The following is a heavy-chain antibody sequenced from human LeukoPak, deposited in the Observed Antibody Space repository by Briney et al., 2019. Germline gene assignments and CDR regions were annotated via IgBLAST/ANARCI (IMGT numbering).Heavy chain of an antibody. CDR3: AKDTCSGGSCYCFDY. CDR2: IYSGGNT. CDR1: GFTVSSNS. J-gene: IGHJ4*02. D-gene: IGHD2-15*01. Sequence: GGSLRLSCTVSGFTVSSNSWSWVRQAPGKGLEWVSFIYSGGNTHYSDSVKGRFTISRDNSKNTLYLQMNSLRAEDTAVYYCAKDTCSGGSCYCFDYWGQGTLVTVSS. V-gene: IGHV3-53*01.